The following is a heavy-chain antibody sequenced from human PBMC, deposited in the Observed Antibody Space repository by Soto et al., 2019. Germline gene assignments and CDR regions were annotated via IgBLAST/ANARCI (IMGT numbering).Heavy chain of an antibody. D-gene: IGHD6-19*01. J-gene: IGHJ6*02. CDR2: ISSSGSTI. CDR3: ARDTVSGWPERAYYYYYYGMDV. CDR1: GFTFSDYY. V-gene: IGHV3-11*01. Sequence: GGSLRLSCAASGFTFSDYYMSWIRQAPGKGLEWVSYISSSGSTIYYADSVKGRFTISKDNAKNSLYLQMNSLRAEDTAVYYCARDTVSGWPERAYYYYYYGMDVWGQGTTVTVSS.